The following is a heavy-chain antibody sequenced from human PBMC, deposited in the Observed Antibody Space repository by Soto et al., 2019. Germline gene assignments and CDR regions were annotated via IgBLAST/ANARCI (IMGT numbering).Heavy chain of an antibody. D-gene: IGHD2-21*02. V-gene: IGHV4-31*03. CDR1: GDSISSGGYY. J-gene: IGHJ4*02. Sequence: QVQLQDSGPGLVKPSQTLSLTCTVSGDSISSGGYYWSWIRQHPGKGLEWIGYIYYSGRTYYNPSLKSRVIISVDTSKNQFSLKLSSVTAADTAVYYCARGSTVAAILFDYGGQGTLVTVSS. CDR2: IYYSGRT. CDR3: ARGSTVAAILFDY.